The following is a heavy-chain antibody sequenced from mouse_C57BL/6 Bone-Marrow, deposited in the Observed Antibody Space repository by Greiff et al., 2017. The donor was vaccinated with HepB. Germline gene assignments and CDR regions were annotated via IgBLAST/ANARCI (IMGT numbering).Heavy chain of an antibody. Sequence: EVMLVESGEGLVKPGGSLKLSCAASGFTFSSYAMSWVRQTPEKRLEWVAYISSGGGYIYYADTVKGRFTISRDNARNTLYLQMSSLKSEDTAMYYCTRDYYGSRGNFDYWGQGTTLTVSS. D-gene: IGHD1-1*01. J-gene: IGHJ2*01. CDR3: TRDYYGSRGNFDY. CDR1: GFTFSSYA. CDR2: ISSGGGYI. V-gene: IGHV5-9-1*02.